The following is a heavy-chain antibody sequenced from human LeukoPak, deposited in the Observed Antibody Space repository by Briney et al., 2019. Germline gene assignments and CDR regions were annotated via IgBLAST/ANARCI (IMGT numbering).Heavy chain of an antibody. CDR2: IYYSGST. CDR3: AREKYGGSNDY. J-gene: IGHJ4*02. D-gene: IGHD1-26*01. Sequence: SETLSLTCAVSSDSIRGYYWSWIRQPPGKGLEWIGYIYYSGSTKYNPSLKSRVTISVDTSKNQFSLRLSSVTAADTAMYYCAREKYGGSNDYWGQGTLVTVSS. CDR1: SDSIRGYY. V-gene: IGHV4-59*01.